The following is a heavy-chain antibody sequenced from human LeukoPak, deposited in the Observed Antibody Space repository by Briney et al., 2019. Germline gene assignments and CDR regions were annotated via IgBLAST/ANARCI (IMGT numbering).Heavy chain of an antibody. V-gene: IGHV1-2*02. CDR1: GYTFTGYY. Sequence: ASVKVSCKASGYTFTGYYMHWVRQAPGQGLEWMGWINPNSGGTNYAQKFQGRVTMTRDTPISTAYMELSRLRSDDTAVYYCARGNFDWLFNYFDYWGQGTLVTVSS. D-gene: IGHD3-9*01. CDR2: INPNSGGT. J-gene: IGHJ4*02. CDR3: ARGNFDWLFNYFDY.